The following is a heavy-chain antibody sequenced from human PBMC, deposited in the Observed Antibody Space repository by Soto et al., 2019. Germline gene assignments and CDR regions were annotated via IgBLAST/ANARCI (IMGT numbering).Heavy chain of an antibody. V-gene: IGHV1-18*01. CDR2: ISVYNGNT. Sequence: QVQLVQSGAEVKKPGASVKVSCKASGYTFNNYGISWVRQVPGQGLEWMGWISVYNGNTNYAQKLQGRVTMTTDTSTSTAYMELRSLRSDDTAVYYCARVYDFWSGYQNPFDYWGQGTLVTVSS. J-gene: IGHJ4*02. CDR1: GYTFNNYG. CDR3: ARVYDFWSGYQNPFDY. D-gene: IGHD3-3*01.